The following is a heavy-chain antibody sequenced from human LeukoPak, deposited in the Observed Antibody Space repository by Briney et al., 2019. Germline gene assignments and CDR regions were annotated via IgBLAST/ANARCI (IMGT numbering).Heavy chain of an antibody. Sequence: LETLSLTCAVYGGSFSGYYWSWIRQPPGKGLEWIGEINHSGSTNYNPSLKSRVTISVDTSKNQFSLKLSSVTAADTAVYYCARARARYYGSGSWDFDIWGQGTMVTVSS. CDR2: INHSGST. J-gene: IGHJ3*02. V-gene: IGHV4-34*01. CDR3: ARARARYYGSGSWDFDI. D-gene: IGHD3-10*01. CDR1: GGSFSGYY.